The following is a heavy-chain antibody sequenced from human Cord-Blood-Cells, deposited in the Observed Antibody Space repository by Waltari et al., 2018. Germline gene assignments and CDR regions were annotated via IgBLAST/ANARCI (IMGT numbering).Heavy chain of an antibody. CDR1: GFTFSRYS. V-gene: IGHV3-21*01. J-gene: IGHJ4*02. D-gene: IGHD1-26*01. Sequence: EVQLVESGGGLVKPGGSLRLSCAASGFTFSRYSMTWVRQAPGKGLEWVSSISSSSSYIYYADSVKGRFTISRDNAKNSLYLQMNSLRAEDTAVYYCARAGGSYSYYFDYWGQGTLVTVSS. CDR3: ARAGGSYSYYFDY. CDR2: ISSSSSYI.